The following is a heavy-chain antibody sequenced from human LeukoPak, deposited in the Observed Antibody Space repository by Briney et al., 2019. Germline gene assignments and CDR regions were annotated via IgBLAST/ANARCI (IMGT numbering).Heavy chain of an antibody. J-gene: IGHJ4*02. Sequence: SETLSLTCTVSGGSISSYYWSWIRQPAGKGLEWIGRAHTSGSTNYNPSLKSRVTISVDSSRNQFSLRVSSVTAADTAVYYCGRGGQYSNGIFDKWGQGTLVTVSS. CDR2: AHTSGST. D-gene: IGHD4-11*01. CDR3: GRGGQYSNGIFDK. CDR1: GGSISSYY. V-gene: IGHV4-4*07.